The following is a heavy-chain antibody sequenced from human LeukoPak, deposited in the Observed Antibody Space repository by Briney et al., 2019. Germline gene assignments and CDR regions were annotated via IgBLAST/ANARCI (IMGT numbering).Heavy chain of an antibody. CDR1: GYSISSGYY. CDR3: ARAKRITMIVVVSSGFDP. V-gene: IGHV4-38-2*02. J-gene: IGHJ5*02. Sequence: PSETLSLTCTVSGYSISSGYYWGWIRPPPGKGLEWIGSIYYSGSTYYNPSLKSRVTISVDTSKNQFSLKLSSVTAADTAVYYCARAKRITMIVVVSSGFDPWGQGTLVTVSS. D-gene: IGHD3-22*01. CDR2: IYYSGST.